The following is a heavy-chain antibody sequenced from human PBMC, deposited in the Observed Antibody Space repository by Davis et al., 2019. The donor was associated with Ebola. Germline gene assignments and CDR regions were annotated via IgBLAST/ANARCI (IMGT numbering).Heavy chain of an antibody. CDR2: VSRKGGA. D-gene: IGHD2-21*02. V-gene: IGHV3-23*01. Sequence: GESLKISCAASGFSFNKYGMSWVRQAPGMGLEWVAAVSRKGGAYYADSVEGRFTVFRDTSKDTLFLQMDSLRDEDTAVYYCAKEMEVTKPYDYWGQGTLVTVSS. J-gene: IGHJ4*02. CDR3: AKEMEVTKPYDY. CDR1: GFSFNKYG.